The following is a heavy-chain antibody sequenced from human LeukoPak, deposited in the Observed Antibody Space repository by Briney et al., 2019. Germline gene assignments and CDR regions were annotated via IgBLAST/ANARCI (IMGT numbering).Heavy chain of an antibody. Sequence: GGSLRLSCAASGFTFSSYWMSWVRQAPGKGLEWVSYISSSSSTIYYTDSVKGRFTISRDNAKNSLYLQMNSLRAEDTAVYYCARANYYDSSGYYLSDAFDIWGQGTMVTVSS. CDR1: GFTFSSYW. D-gene: IGHD3-22*01. CDR3: ARANYYDSSGYYLSDAFDI. V-gene: IGHV3-48*01. CDR2: ISSSSSTI. J-gene: IGHJ3*02.